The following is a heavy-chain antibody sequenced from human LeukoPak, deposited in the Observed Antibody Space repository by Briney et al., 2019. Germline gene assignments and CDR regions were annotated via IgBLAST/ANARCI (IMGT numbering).Heavy chain of an antibody. CDR2: ISWNSGSI. CDR3: AKLPGDTAMVRAFDI. Sequence: GRSLRLSCAASGFTFDDYAMHWVRQAPGKGLEWVSGISWNSGSIDYADSVKGRFTISRDNSKNSPYLQMNSLRTEDTALYYCAKLPGDTAMVRAFDIWGQGTMVTVSS. V-gene: IGHV3-9*01. J-gene: IGHJ3*02. D-gene: IGHD5-18*01. CDR1: GFTFDDYA.